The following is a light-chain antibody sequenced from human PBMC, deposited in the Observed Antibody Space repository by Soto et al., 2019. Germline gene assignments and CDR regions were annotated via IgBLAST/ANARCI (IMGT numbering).Light chain of an antibody. CDR3: HHYGSAPWT. J-gene: IGKJ1*01. V-gene: IGKV3-20*01. Sequence: IVFTLSSGTLSVSPGERATLSCRASQSVSSDLAWYHQKPGQAPRLLISGASNRATGTPDRFRGSGSGTDFTLTITRLEPEDFAVYYCHHYGSAPWTFGQGTKVDI. CDR1: QSVSSD. CDR2: GAS.